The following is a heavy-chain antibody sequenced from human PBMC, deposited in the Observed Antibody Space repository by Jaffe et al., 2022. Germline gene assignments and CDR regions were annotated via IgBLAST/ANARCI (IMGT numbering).Heavy chain of an antibody. J-gene: IGHJ4*02. Sequence: EVQLLESGGGLVQPGGSLRLSCAASGFTFSSYAMSWVRQAPGKGLEWVSAISGSGGSTYYADSVKGRFTISRDNSKNTLYLQMNSLRAEDTAVYYCAKDSFNPAYYDYIWGSYRSGYFDYWGQGTLVTVSS. CDR3: AKDSFNPAYYDYIWGSYRSGYFDY. CDR1: GFTFSSYA. D-gene: IGHD3-16*02. V-gene: IGHV3-23*01. CDR2: ISGSGGST.